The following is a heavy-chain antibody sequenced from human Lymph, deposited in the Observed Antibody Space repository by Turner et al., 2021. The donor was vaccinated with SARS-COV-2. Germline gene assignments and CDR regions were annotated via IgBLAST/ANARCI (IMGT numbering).Heavy chain of an antibody. D-gene: IGHD1-26*01. CDR2: ISYDGSNK. J-gene: IGHJ6*02. V-gene: IGHV3-30-3*01. CDR3: ATDPGAGGELLGGGYYYYGMDV. CDR1: GFTFRSFF. Sequence: QVQLVESGGGVVQPARSLSLSCAASGFTFRSFFMHWVRQAPGKGLEWVAVISYDGSNKYYADSVKGRFTIARDNSKNTLYLQMNSLRAEDTAVYYCATDPGAGGELLGGGYYYYGMDVWGQGTTVTVSS.